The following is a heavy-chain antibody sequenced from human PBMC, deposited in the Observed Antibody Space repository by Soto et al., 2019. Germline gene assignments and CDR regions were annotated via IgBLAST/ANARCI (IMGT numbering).Heavy chain of an antibody. D-gene: IGHD6-19*01. J-gene: IGHJ2*01. Sequence: VQLVESGGGLVKPGGSLRLSCAASGFTFSDYYMSWIRQAPGKGLEWVSYISSSSSYTNYADSVKGRFTISRDNAKNSLYLQMNSLRAEDTAVYYCARVVAVAATGWYFDLWGRGTLVTVSS. V-gene: IGHV3-11*06. CDR2: ISSSSSYT. CDR3: ARVVAVAATGWYFDL. CDR1: GFTFSDYY.